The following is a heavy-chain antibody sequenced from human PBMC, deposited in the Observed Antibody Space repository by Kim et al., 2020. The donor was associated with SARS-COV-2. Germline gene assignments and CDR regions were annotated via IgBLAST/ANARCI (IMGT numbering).Heavy chain of an antibody. J-gene: IGHJ6*02. V-gene: IGHV3-23*01. D-gene: IGHD3-10*01. CDR1: GFTFSSYA. CDR2: ISGSGGST. CDR3: AKSALLWFGDRGILAYYYYYYGMDV. Sequence: GGSLRLSCAASGFTFSSYAMSWVRQAPGKGLEWVSAISGSGGSTYYADSVKGRFTISRDNSKNTLYLQMNSLRAEDTAVYYCAKSALLWFGDRGILAYYYYYYGMDVWGQGTTVTVSS.